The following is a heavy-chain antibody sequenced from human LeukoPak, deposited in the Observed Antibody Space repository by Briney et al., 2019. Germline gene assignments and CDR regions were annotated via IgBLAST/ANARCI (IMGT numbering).Heavy chain of an antibody. Sequence: SAKVSCKASEGTFSSYAISWVRQAPGQGLEWMGGIIPIFGTANYAQKFQGRVTITADKSTSTAYMELSSLRSEDTAVYYCARDPEYYYGSGSEKNWFDPWGQGTLVTVSS. D-gene: IGHD3-10*01. CDR3: ARDPEYYYGSGSEKNWFDP. CDR2: IIPIFGTA. CDR1: EGTFSSYA. J-gene: IGHJ5*02. V-gene: IGHV1-69*06.